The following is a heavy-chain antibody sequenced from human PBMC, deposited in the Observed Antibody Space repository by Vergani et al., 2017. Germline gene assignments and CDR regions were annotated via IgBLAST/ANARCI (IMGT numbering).Heavy chain of an antibody. CDR3: ARVGDDYYIKARYYFDY. J-gene: IGHJ4*02. Sequence: EQLLESGGGLVQPGGSLRLSCAASGFTFSDYYMSWIRQAPGKGLEWVSYISSSGSTIYYADSVKGRFTISRDNAKNSLYLQMNSLRAEDTAVYYCARVGDDYYIKARYYFDYWGQGTLVTVSS. D-gene: IGHD2-21*02. CDR2: ISSSGSTI. CDR1: GFTFSDYY. V-gene: IGHV3-11*01.